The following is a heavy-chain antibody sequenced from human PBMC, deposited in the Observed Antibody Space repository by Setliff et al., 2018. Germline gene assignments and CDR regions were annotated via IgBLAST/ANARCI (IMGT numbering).Heavy chain of an antibody. CDR2: ISGSGGST. Sequence: QPGGSLRLSCAASGFTFSSYAMSWVRQAPGKGLEWVSAISGSGGSTYYADSVKGRFTISRDNSKNTLYLQMNSLRAEDTAVYYCTTPLIVVVPAATLRGYSGYEITDYWGQGTLVTVSS. CDR3: TTPLIVVVPAATLRGYSGYEITDY. CDR1: GFTFSSYA. D-gene: IGHD2-2*01. J-gene: IGHJ4*02. V-gene: IGHV3-23*01.